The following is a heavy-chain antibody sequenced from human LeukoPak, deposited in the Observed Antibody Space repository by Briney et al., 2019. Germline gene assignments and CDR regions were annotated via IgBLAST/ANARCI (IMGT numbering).Heavy chain of an antibody. CDR3: ARVQAVAGICFDY. CDR1: GFTVSSNY. D-gene: IGHD6-19*01. V-gene: IGHV3-66*01. J-gene: IGHJ4*02. Sequence: GRSLRHSCAASGFTVSSNYMSWVRQAPGKGLEWVSVIYSGGSTYYADSVKGRFTISRDNSKNTLYLQMNSLRAEDTAVYYCARVQAVAGICFDYWGQGTLVTVSS. CDR2: IYSGGST.